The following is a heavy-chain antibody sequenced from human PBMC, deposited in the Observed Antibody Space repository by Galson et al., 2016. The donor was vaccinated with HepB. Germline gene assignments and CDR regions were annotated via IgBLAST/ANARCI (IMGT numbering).Heavy chain of an antibody. CDR1: GYSFASYG. CDR3: ARNIAGATTGYDY. Sequence: SVKVSCKASGYSFASYGISWMRQAPGQGLEWMGWISGDGSTTNYAQKLQGRVSMTTGTSTTTAYMELRSLRSDDTAVYYCARNIAGATTGYDYWGQGTLVTVSS. V-gene: IGHV1-18*01. J-gene: IGHJ4*02. CDR2: ISGDGSTT. D-gene: IGHD1-26*01.